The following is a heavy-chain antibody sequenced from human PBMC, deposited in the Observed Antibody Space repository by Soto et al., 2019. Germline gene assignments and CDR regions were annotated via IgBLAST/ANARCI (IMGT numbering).Heavy chain of an antibody. CDR1: GFTFSSYA. V-gene: IGHV3-30-3*01. J-gene: IGHJ5*02. D-gene: IGHD3-10*01. CDR3: VRFSRGFDP. Sequence: QIQLVESGGGMVQPGGSLRLSCLASGFTFSSYAMHWVRQAPGRGLEWVTIISNDESNEDYADSVRGRFTISRDNSNKTLYLQMNSLRPEDTAVYFCVRFSRGFDPWVQGTLVTVSS. CDR2: ISNDESNE.